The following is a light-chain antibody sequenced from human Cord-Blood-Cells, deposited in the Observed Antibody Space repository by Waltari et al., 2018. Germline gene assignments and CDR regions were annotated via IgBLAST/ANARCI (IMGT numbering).Light chain of an antibody. CDR2: DAS. CDR1: PSVSSY. CDR3: QQRSNWPLT. J-gene: IGKJ4*01. V-gene: IGKV3-11*01. Sequence: EIVLTQSPATLSLSPGERATLSCRASPSVSSYLAWYQQKPGQAPRLLIYDASNRATGIPARFSGSWSGTDFTLTISSLEPEDFAVYYCQQRSNWPLTFGGGTKVEIK.